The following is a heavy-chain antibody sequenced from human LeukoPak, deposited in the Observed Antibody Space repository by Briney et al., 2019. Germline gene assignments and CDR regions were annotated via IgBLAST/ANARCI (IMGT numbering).Heavy chain of an antibody. Sequence: PGGSLRLSCASSGFTFSSYGMHWVRQAPGKGLEWVALISYDGSNKYYEDSVKGRFTISRDNYKNTLYLQMNSLRAEDTAVYYCAKDGGSGYYSQYYFDYWGQGTLVTVSS. CDR1: GFTFSSYG. D-gene: IGHD3-22*01. J-gene: IGHJ4*02. CDR2: ISYDGSNK. V-gene: IGHV3-30*18. CDR3: AKDGGSGYYSQYYFDY.